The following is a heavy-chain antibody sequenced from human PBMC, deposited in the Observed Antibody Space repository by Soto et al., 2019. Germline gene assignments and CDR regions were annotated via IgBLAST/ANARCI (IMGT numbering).Heavy chain of an antibody. Sequence: QVQLVESGGGVVQPGTSLRVSCVGSGLTFRSYVIHWVRQAPGRGLEWVALTSYDGSDKYYDESVRGRFTISRDNSRNTVDLKMDSPRVEDTALYYCARWGTTGGLDVWGQGTLVSVSS. D-gene: IGHD3-16*01. CDR1: GLTFRSYV. CDR3: ARWGTTGGLDV. CDR2: TSYDGSDK. V-gene: IGHV3-30*19. J-gene: IGHJ1*01.